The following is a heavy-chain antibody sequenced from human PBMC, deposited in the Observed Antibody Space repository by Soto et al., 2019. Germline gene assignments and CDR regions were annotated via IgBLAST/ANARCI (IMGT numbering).Heavy chain of an antibody. CDR1: GGSFSGYY. Sequence: LSLTCAVSGGSFSGYYWSWIRQPPGKGLEWIGEINHSGSTNYNPSLKSRVTISVDTSKNQFSLKLSSVTAADTAVYYCASQGGDTAMVNWFDPWGQGTLVTVSS. D-gene: IGHD5-18*01. J-gene: IGHJ5*02. CDR2: INHSGST. CDR3: ASQGGDTAMVNWFDP. V-gene: IGHV4-34*01.